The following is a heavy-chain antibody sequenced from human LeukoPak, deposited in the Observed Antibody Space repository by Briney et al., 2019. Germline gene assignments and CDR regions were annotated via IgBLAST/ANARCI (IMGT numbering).Heavy chain of an antibody. Sequence: SGGSLRLSCAASGFTCSSYAMHWVRQAPGKGLEWVAVTWQDGNKAYADSVKGGFTISRDNSKNTLFLQMNGLRAEDTAMYYCAKEWSAFDMWGQGTMVPVSS. CDR1: GFTCSSYA. CDR2: TWQDGNK. D-gene: IGHD2-8*01. CDR3: AKEWSAFDM. J-gene: IGHJ3*02. V-gene: IGHV3-33*06.